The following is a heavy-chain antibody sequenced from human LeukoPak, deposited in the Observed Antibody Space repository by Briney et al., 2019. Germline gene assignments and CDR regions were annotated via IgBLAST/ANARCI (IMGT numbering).Heavy chain of an antibody. CDR1: GFTFSSYS. CDR3: AKDRAYGSGSYFDY. D-gene: IGHD3-10*01. V-gene: IGHV3-21*01. Sequence: GGSLRLSCAASGFTFSSYSMNWVRQAPGKGLEWVSSISSSSSYIYYADSVKGRFTISRDNSKNTLYLQMNSLRAEDTAVYYCAKDRAYGSGSYFDYWGQGTLVTVSS. J-gene: IGHJ4*02. CDR2: ISSSSSYI.